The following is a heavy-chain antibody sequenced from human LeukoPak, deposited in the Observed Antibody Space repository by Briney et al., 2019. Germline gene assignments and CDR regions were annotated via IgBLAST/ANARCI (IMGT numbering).Heavy chain of an antibody. Sequence: PGGSLRLSCAAPGFTFSGYWMTWLRQAPGEGLEWVANVNQDGNNKNYLESVKSRFTISSDKAQNFLYLQMNSLRAQDTAVYYFARKLGAYEGADYGGRGTLVSVSS. V-gene: IGHV3-7*01. J-gene: IGHJ4*02. CDR2: VNQDGNNK. CDR1: GFTFSGYW. D-gene: IGHD1-26*01. CDR3: ARKLGAYEGADY.